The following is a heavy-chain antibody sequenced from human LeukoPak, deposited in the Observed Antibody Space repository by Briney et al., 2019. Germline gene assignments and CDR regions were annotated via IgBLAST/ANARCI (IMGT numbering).Heavy chain of an antibody. V-gene: IGHV3-30*04. D-gene: IGHD2-15*01. CDR3: AKGVVVVAALTAMARWAPFDY. Sequence: GGSLRLSCAASGFIFSNYAMHWVRQAPGKGLEWVAVISYDGSNKYYADSVKGRFTISRDNSKNTLYLQMNSLRAEDTAVYYCAKGVVVVAALTAMARWAPFDYWGQGTLVTVSS. CDR1: GFIFSNYA. CDR2: ISYDGSNK. J-gene: IGHJ4*02.